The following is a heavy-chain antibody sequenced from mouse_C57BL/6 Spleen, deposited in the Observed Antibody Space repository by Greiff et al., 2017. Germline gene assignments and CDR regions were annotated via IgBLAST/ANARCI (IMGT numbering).Heavy chain of an antibody. CDR2: IHPNSGST. D-gene: IGHD2-1*01. Sequence: QVQLQQPGAELVKPGASVKLSCKASGYTFTSYWMHWVKQRPGQGLEWIGMIHPNSGSTNYNEKFKSKATLTVDKSSSTAYMQLSSLTSEDSAVYYCASYYGNSAMDYWGQGTSVTVSS. CDR1: GYTFTSYW. V-gene: IGHV1-64*01. J-gene: IGHJ4*01. CDR3: ASYYGNSAMDY.